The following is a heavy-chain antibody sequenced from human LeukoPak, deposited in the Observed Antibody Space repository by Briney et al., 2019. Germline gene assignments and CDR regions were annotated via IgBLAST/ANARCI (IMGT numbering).Heavy chain of an antibody. D-gene: IGHD1-14*01. J-gene: IGHJ6*02. Sequence: GGSLRLSCAASGFTFSSYSMNWVRQAPGKGLEWVSSISSSSSYIYYADSVKGRFTISRDNAKNSLYLQMNSLRAEDTAVYYCARGDEPEGMDVWGQGTTVTVSS. CDR2: ISSSSSYI. CDR1: GFTFSSYS. CDR3: ARGDEPEGMDV. V-gene: IGHV3-21*01.